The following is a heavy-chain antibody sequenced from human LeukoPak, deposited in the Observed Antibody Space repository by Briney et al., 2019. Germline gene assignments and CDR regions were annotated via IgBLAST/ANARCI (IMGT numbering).Heavy chain of an antibody. CDR1: GFTLSSYA. CDR2: ISYDGSNE. Sequence: GRSLRLSCAASGFTLSSYAMHWVRQAPGKGLEWGAIISYDGSNEHYADSVKGRFTISRDNSKNTLYLQMNSLRAEDTAIYYCTRGRGSCSLDYWGRGTLVTVSS. D-gene: IGHD2-15*01. J-gene: IGHJ4*02. V-gene: IGHV3-30*01. CDR3: TRGRGSCSLDY.